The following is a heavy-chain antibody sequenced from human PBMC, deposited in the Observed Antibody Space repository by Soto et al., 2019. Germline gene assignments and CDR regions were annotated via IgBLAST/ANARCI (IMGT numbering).Heavy chain of an antibody. V-gene: IGHV3-21*01. CDR2: ISSSSSYI. CDR3: ARDGNPAAMRWVGY. J-gene: IGHJ4*02. Sequence: EVQLVESGGGLVKPGGSLRLSCAASGFTFSSYSMNWVRQAPGKGLEWVSSISSSSSYIYYADSVKGRFTISRDNAKNSLYLQMNSLRAEDTAVYYCARDGNPAAMRWVGYWGQGTLVTVSS. D-gene: IGHD2-2*01. CDR1: GFTFSSYS.